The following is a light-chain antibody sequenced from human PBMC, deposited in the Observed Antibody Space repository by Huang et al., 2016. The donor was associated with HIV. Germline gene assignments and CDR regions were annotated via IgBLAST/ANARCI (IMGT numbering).Light chain of an antibody. CDR3: QQYSTLPWT. CDR1: QNVTNDL. Sequence: EIVLTQSPDTLSLAPGERGALACRASQNVTNDLLAWYQQKSGQAPRLLSYCSSGRATGVPVRFGGSGSGAEFILTIDRLEPEDFASYYCQQYSTLPWTFGPGTKLEVK. V-gene: IGKV3-20*01. CDR2: CSS. J-gene: IGKJ1*01.